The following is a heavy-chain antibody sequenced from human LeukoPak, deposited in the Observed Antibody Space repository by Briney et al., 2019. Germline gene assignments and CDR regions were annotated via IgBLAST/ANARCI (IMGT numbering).Heavy chain of an antibody. CDR1: GGSIINHY. CDR2: IYSSGSA. D-gene: IGHD6-19*01. Sequence: SETLSLTCTVSGGSIINHYWSWIRQPAGKGLEWIGRIYSSGSANYSPSLKSRVSMSIDTSNNHFSLNLTSVTAADAALYFCARDVRYASGWSTPESWGQGTLVTVSS. CDR3: ARDVRYASGWSTPES. J-gene: IGHJ5*02. V-gene: IGHV4-4*07.